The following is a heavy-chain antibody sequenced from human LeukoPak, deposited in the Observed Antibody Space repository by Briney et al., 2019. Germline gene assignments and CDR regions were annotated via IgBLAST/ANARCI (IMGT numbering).Heavy chain of an antibody. CDR3: ARSSWDSSGYYYEDY. J-gene: IGHJ4*02. CDR1: GGSFSGYY. V-gene: IGHV4-34*01. D-gene: IGHD3-22*01. Sequence: PSETLPLTCAVYGGSFSGYYWSWIRQPPGKGLEWIGEINHSGSTNYNPSLKSRVTISVDTSKNQFSLKLSSVTAADTAVYYCARSSWDSSGYYYEDYWGQGTLVTVSS. CDR2: INHSGST.